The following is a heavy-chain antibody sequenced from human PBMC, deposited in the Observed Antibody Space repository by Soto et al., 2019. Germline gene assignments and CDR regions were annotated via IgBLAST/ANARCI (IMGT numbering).Heavy chain of an antibody. CDR2: IYPGDSDT. J-gene: IGHJ4*02. CDR1: GYSFTSYL. D-gene: IGHD5-18*01. V-gene: IGHV5-51*01. Sequence: GESLKIYCKGSGYSFTSYLICWVRQMPVKGLEWMGIIYPGDSDTRYSPSFQGQVTISADKSISTAYLQWTSLKASDTAMYYCSASWRQLWWPLEGSQRAGFEYWGEGILVTFCS. CDR3: SASWRQLWWPLEGSQRAGFEY.